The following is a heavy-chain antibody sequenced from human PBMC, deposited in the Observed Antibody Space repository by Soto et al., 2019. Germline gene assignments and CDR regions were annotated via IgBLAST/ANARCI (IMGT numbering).Heavy chain of an antibody. D-gene: IGHD2-15*01. CDR3: AKDRNFPWYCSGGSCYENWFDP. V-gene: IGHV3-30*18. J-gene: IGHJ5*02. Sequence: GGSLRLSCGASGFTFSSYGMHWVRQAAGKGLEWVAVISDDRSNTYYTNSVKGRFTISRDNSKNTLYLQMNSLRAEDTAVYYCAKDRNFPWYCSGGSCYENWFDPWGQGTLVTVSS. CDR2: ISDDRSNT. CDR1: GFTFSSYG.